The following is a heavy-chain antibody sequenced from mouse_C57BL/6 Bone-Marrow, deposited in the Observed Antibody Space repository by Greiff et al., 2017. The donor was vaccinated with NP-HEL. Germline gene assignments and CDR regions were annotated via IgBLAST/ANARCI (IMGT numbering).Heavy chain of an antibody. J-gene: IGHJ1*03. CDR3: AGTTGTSWYFDV. CDR1: GYAFSSSW. V-gene: IGHV1-82*01. D-gene: IGHD4-1*01. CDR2: IYPGDGDT. Sequence: QVQLQQSGPELVKPGASVKISCKASGYAFSSSWMNWVKQRPGKGLEWIGRIYPGDGDTNYNGKFKGKATLTADKSSSTAYMQLSSLTSEDSAVYCCAGTTGTSWYFDVWGTGTTVTVSS.